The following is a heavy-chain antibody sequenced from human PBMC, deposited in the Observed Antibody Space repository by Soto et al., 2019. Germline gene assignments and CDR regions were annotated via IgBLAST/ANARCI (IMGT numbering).Heavy chain of an antibody. CDR3: ARESGENWTYEAP. J-gene: IGHJ5*02. V-gene: IGHV4-4*07. CDR2: ITVNGNT. CDR1: GAYISDFS. D-gene: IGHD1-7*01. Sequence: PSETLSLTCTVSGAYISDFSWSWIRQPAGKGLEWIGRITVNGNTQYNPSFRSRVTMSMDTSRNQFSLNLQSATAEDTALYYCARESGENWTYEAPWGQGTLVTVSS.